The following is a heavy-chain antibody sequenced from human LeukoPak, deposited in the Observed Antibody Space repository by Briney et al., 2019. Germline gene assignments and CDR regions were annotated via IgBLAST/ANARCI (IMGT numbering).Heavy chain of an antibody. J-gene: IGHJ6*03. D-gene: IGHD2-2*01. CDR1: GGSISSSGYY. Sequence: SETLSLTCTVSGGSISSSGYYWGWIRQPPGKGLEWIGSIYYSGSTYHNPSLKSHVTISGGTSKTLFSLKLRSVPTPDTAVDYYTTVPYSRTRCYFIGGNYYYMDVCDKGTTITVSS. CDR2: IYYSGST. V-gene: IGHV4-39*01. CDR3: TTVPYSRTRCYFIGGNYYYMDV.